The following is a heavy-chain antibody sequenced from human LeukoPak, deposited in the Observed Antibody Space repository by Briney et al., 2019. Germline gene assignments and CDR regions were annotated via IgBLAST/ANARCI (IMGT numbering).Heavy chain of an antibody. D-gene: IGHD3-10*01. V-gene: IGHV5-51*01. J-gene: IGHJ4*02. CDR2: IYPGDSDA. CDR1: GYSFTSYW. CDR3: ARSMVRGVIIGAFDY. Sequence: GESLKIPCKGSGYSFTSYWIGWVRQMPGKGLEWMGIIYPGDSDARYSPSFQGQVTISADKSISTAYLQWSSLKASDTAMYYCARSMVRGVIIGAFDYWGQGTLVTVSS.